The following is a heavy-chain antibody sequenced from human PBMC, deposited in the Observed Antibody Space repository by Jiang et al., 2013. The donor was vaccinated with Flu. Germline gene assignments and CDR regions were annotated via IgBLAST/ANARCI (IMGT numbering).Heavy chain of an antibody. D-gene: IGHD3-22*01. V-gene: IGHV3-30-3*01. CDR3: ARRKVVITGNYFDY. J-gene: IGHJ4*02. CDR2: ISYDGSNK. CDR1: GFTFSSYA. Sequence: QLVESGGGVVQPGRSLRLSCAASGFTFSSYAMHWVRQAPGKGLEWVAVISYDGSNKYYADSVKGRFTISRDNSKNTLYLQMNSLRAEDTAVYYCARRKVVITGNYFDYWGQGTLVTVSS.